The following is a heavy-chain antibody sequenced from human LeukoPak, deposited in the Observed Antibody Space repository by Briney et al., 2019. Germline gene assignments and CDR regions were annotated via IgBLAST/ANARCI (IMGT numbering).Heavy chain of an antibody. Sequence: PGGSLRLSCAASGFAFSDYYMSWIRQVPGKGLEWLSYISGSGSNIDYADSVKGRFTISRDNSKNTLYLQMNSLRAEDTAVYYCAPPTIWFGESSVIDYWGQGTLVTVSS. J-gene: IGHJ4*02. CDR2: ISGSGSNI. CDR1: GFAFSDYY. D-gene: IGHD3-10*01. CDR3: APPTIWFGESSVIDY. V-gene: IGHV3-11*01.